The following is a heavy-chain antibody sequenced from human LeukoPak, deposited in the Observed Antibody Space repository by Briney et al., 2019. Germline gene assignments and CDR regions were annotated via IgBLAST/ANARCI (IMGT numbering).Heavy chain of an antibody. V-gene: IGHV3-23*01. CDR1: GFTFSSYW. Sequence: GGSLRLSCAASGFTFSSYWMSWVRQAPGKGLEWVSAISGSGGSTYYADSVKGRFTISRDNSKNTLYLQMNSLRAEDTAVYYCLTRSLVAVTGNYYMDVWGKGTTVTVSS. D-gene: IGHD6-19*01. CDR3: LTRSLVAVTGNYYMDV. J-gene: IGHJ6*03. CDR2: ISGSGGST.